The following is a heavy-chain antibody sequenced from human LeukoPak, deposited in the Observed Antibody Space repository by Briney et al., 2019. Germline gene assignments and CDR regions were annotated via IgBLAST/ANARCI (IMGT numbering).Heavy chain of an antibody. J-gene: IGHJ4*02. Sequence: SETLSLTCTVSGGSISSSSYYWGWIRQPPGKGLEWIGSIYYSGSTYYNPSLKSRVTISVDTSKNQFSLKLSSVTAADAAVYYCARSAGDYYGSGRHDYWGQGTLVTVSS. V-gene: IGHV4-39*01. CDR3: ARSAGDYYGSGRHDY. CDR1: GGSISSSSYY. D-gene: IGHD3-10*01. CDR2: IYYSGST.